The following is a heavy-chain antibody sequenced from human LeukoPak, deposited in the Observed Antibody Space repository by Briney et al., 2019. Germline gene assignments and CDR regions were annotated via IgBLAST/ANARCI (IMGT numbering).Heavy chain of an antibody. CDR3: TRGPSGADY. Sequence: GASVKASCKVSGYTFTGYYLHWVRQAPGQGLEWMGRINPSSGGTNYAQKFQGRVTMTRDTSINTAYMDLSNLRSDDTAVYYCTRGPSGADYWGQGTLVTVSS. CDR1: GYTFTGYY. D-gene: IGHD2-8*02. CDR2: INPSSGGT. V-gene: IGHV1-2*06. J-gene: IGHJ4*02.